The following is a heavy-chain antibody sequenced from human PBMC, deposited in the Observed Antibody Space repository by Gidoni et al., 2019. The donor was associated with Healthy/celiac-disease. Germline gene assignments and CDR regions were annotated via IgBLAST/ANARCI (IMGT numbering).Heavy chain of an antibody. CDR1: GFTFSNAW. J-gene: IGHJ4*02. V-gene: IGHV3-15*01. CDR2: IKSKTDGGTT. D-gene: IGHD1-7*01. CDR3: TTAYNWNSAVY. Sequence: EVQLVESGGGLVKPGGSLSLSCAASGFTFSNAWMSWVRQAPGKGLEWVGRIKSKTDGGTTDYAAPVKGRFTISRDDSKNTLYLQMNSLKTEDTAVYYCTTAYNWNSAVYWGQGTLVTVSS.